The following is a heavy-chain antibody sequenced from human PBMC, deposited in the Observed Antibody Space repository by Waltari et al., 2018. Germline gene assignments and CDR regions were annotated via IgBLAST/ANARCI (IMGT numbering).Heavy chain of an antibody. D-gene: IGHD3-9*01. V-gene: IGHV4-39*07. J-gene: IGHJ6*03. CDR2: IYYSGGT. Sequence: QLQLQESGPGLVKPSETLSLTCTVSGGSISSSSYYWGWIRQPPGKGLEWIGSIYYSGGTYYNPSLKSRVTISVDTSKNQFSLKLSSVTAADTAVYYCARGPTYYDILTGYADYYMDVWGKGTTVTISS. CDR3: ARGPTYYDILTGYADYYMDV. CDR1: GGSISSSSYY.